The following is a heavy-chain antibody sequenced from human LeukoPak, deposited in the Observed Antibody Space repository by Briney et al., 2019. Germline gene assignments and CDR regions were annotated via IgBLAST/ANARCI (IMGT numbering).Heavy chain of an antibody. CDR3: ARDWAGGYGDYVGY. CDR1: GFTFGSYA. V-gene: IGHV3-33*08. Sequence: GRSLRLSCAASGFTFGSYAMHWVRQAPGAGLEWVAVIWYEGINKYYADSVKGRFTISRGNSKNTVYLQMNSLRAEDTAVYYCARDWAGGYGDYVGYWGQGTLVTVSS. D-gene: IGHD4-17*01. CDR2: IWYEGINK. J-gene: IGHJ4*02.